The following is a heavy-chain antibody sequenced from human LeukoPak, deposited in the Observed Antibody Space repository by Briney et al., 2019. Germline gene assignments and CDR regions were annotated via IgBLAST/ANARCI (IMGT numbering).Heavy chain of an antibody. J-gene: IGHJ4*02. Sequence: DSVKVSCKASGYTFTGYYMHWVRQAPGQGLEWMGWINPNSGGTNYAQKFQGRVTMTRDTSISTAYMELSRLRSDDTAVYYCARELRRGYGGNSGYWGQGTLVTVSS. CDR3: ARELRRGYGGNSGY. CDR2: INPNSGGT. V-gene: IGHV1-2*02. CDR1: GYTFTGYY. D-gene: IGHD4-23*01.